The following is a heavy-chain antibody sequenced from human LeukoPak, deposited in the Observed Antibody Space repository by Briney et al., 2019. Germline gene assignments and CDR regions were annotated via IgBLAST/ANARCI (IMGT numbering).Heavy chain of an antibody. Sequence: PGGSLRLSCAASGFTFDDYAMHWVRQAPGKGLEWVSGISWNSGSIGYADSVKGRFTISRDNAKNSLYLQMNSLRAEDTALYYCAKGAYSGSYSWFGYWGQGTLVTVSS. CDR2: ISWNSGSI. CDR3: AKGAYSGSYSWFGY. V-gene: IGHV3-9*01. D-gene: IGHD1-26*01. J-gene: IGHJ4*02. CDR1: GFTFDDYA.